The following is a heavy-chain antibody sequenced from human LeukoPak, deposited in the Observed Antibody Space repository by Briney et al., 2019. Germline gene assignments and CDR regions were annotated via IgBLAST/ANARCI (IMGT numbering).Heavy chain of an antibody. J-gene: IGHJ5*02. Sequence: GGSLRLSCAASGFNFSSYAMSWVRQAPGKGLEWVSVIRGSGGSASYADSVKGRFTISRDNSKNTLYLQMNSLRAEDTAVYYCAKAKRGSGSYDCFHPWGQGTLVTVSS. V-gene: IGHV3-23*01. CDR2: IRGSGGSA. CDR3: AKAKRGSGSYDCFHP. CDR1: GFNFSSYA. D-gene: IGHD3-10*01.